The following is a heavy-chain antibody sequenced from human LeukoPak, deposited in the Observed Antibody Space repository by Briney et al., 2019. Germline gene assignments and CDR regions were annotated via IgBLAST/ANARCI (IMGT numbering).Heavy chain of an antibody. CDR2: ISWDGGST. J-gene: IGHJ2*01. CDR1: GFTFDDYT. D-gene: IGHD1-26*01. V-gene: IGHV3-43*01. Sequence: GGSLRLSCAASGFTFDDYTMHWVRQAPGKGLEWVSLISWDGGSTYYADSVKGRFTISRDNAMNTLYLQMNSLGAEDSAVYYCARVGQGEWFFDLWGRGTLVTVSS. CDR3: ARVGQGEWFFDL.